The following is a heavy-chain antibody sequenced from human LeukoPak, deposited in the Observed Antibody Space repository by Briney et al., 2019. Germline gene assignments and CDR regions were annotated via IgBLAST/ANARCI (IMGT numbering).Heavy chain of an antibody. J-gene: IGHJ6*02. D-gene: IGHD3-22*01. CDR3: ATYYDSSGYYSYYYYGMDV. V-gene: IGHV1-69*01. CDR1: GGTFSSYA. CDR2: IIPIFGTA. Sequence: ASVTVSFMASGGTFSSYAISWVRQAPGQGLEWMGGIIPIFGTANYAQKFQGRVTITADESTSTAYMELSSLRSEDTAVYYCATYYDSSGYYSYYYYGMDVWGQGTTVTVSS.